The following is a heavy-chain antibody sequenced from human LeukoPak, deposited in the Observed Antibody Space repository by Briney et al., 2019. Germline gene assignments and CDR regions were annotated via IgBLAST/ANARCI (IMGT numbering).Heavy chain of an antibody. V-gene: IGHV3-30*02. CDR2: IMYDGSNK. CDR3: AKVKAMIVVAEIDY. Sequence: GGSLRLSCAASGFIFSSYGMHWVRQTPGKGLEWVAFIMYDGSNKYYADSVKGRFTISRDNSKNTLYLQMNSLRAEDTAVYYCAKVKAMIVVAEIDYWGQGTLVTVSS. D-gene: IGHD3-22*01. J-gene: IGHJ4*02. CDR1: GFIFSSYG.